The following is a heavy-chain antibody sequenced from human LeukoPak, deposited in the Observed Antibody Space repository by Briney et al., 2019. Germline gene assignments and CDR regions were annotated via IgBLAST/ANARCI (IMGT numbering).Heavy chain of an antibody. CDR1: GASITSSSFY. J-gene: IGHJ3*02. Sequence: PSETLSLTCSVSGASITSSSFYWGWIRQPPGKGLEWIGSIYYTGSADYNPSLKSRVTISVDTSKNQFSLKLTSVTAADTAVYYCSRQGIDAFDIWGQGTLVTVSS. CDR3: SRQGIDAFDI. CDR2: IYYTGSA. V-gene: IGHV4-39*01.